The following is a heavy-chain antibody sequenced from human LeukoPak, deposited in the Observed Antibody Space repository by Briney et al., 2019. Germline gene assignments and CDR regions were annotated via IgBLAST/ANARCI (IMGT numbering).Heavy chain of an antibody. CDR1: GFTFSSYA. D-gene: IGHD3-10*01. V-gene: IGHV3-23*01. CDR3: AIEGFLKDFDF. Sequence: PGGSLRLSCAASGFTFSSYAMRWVRQAPGKGLEWVSSITYSGDAYYADSVKGRFTISRDNSQNTLYLQMNSLRAEDTAIYYCAIEGFLKDFDFWGQGTLVTVSS. CDR2: ITYSGDA. J-gene: IGHJ4*02.